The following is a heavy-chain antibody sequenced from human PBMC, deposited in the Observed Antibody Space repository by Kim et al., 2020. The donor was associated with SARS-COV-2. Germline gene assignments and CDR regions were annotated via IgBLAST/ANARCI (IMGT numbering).Heavy chain of an antibody. J-gene: IGHJ4*02. CDR3: ARMSVLRYFDWLFGGAYSDY. D-gene: IGHD3-9*01. V-gene: IGHV4-31*03. CDR1: GGSISSGGYY. Sequence: SETLSLTCTVSGGSISSGGYYWSWIRQHPGKGLEWIGYIYYSGSTYYNPSLKSRVTISVDTSKNQFSLKLSSVTAADTAVYYCARMSVLRYFDWLFGGAYSDYWGKGTLVTVSS. CDR2: IYYSGST.